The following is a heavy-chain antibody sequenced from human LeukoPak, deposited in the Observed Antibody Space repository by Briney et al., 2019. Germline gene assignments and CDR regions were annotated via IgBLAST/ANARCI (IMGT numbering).Heavy chain of an antibody. D-gene: IGHD3-9*01. V-gene: IGHV4-34*01. CDR1: GGSFSGYY. Sequence: SETLSLTCAVYGGSFSGYYWSWIRQPPGKGLEGIGEINHSGSTNYNPSLTSRVTISVDTSKNQFSLKLSSVTAADTAVYYCARALWGDILTGVRFDYWGQGTLVTVSS. CDR3: ARALWGDILTGVRFDY. J-gene: IGHJ4*02. CDR2: INHSGST.